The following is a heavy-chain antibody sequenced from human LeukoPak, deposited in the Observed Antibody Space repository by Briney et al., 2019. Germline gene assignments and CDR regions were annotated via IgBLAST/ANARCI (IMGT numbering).Heavy chain of an antibody. CDR1: GFTFSSYW. V-gene: IGHV3-74*01. CDR3: VRGLGDY. J-gene: IGHJ4*02. D-gene: IGHD4-11*01. Sequence: PGGSLRLSCVASGFTFSSYWMFWVRQGPGKGLVWVSRINSDGSYTAYADSVKGRFSISRDNAKNTLYLQMNSLRAEDTAVYYCVRGLGDYWGQGTLVTVSS. CDR2: INSDGSYT.